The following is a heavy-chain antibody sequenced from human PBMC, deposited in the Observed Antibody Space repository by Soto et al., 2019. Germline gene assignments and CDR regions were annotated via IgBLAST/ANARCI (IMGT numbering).Heavy chain of an antibody. CDR3: GKDPRGPEN. CDR2: IGAGGDT. J-gene: IGHJ4*02. CDR1: GFTFYAFG. Sequence: PGGSLRLSCACSGFTFYAFGMAWVRQAPGKGLEWVSGIGAGGDTSYADTVNGRFTISRDNSRNMLYLQMNSLRAEDTAVYYCGKDPRGPENWGQGTLVTVSS. D-gene: IGHD5-12*01. V-gene: IGHV3-23*01.